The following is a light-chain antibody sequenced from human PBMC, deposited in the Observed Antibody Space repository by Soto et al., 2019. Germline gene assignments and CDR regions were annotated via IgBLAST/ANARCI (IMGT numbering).Light chain of an antibody. CDR1: SSDVGGYNY. V-gene: IGLV2-11*01. CDR3: CSYAGSYTWV. Sequence: QSALTQPRSVSGSPGQSVTISCTGTSSDVGGYNYVSWYQQHPGKAPQLMIYDVSKRPSGVPDRFSGSKSGNTASLTISGLQAEDETDYYCCSYAGSYTWVFGTETKLTVL. CDR2: DVS. J-gene: IGLJ1*01.